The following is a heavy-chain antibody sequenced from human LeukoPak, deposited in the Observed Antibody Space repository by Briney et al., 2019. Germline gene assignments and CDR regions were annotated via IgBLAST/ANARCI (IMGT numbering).Heavy chain of an antibody. J-gene: IGHJ4*02. CDR2: INPSGGRT. V-gene: IGHV1-46*01. Sequence: ASVKVSCKASGYTFTNYYMHWVRQAPGQGLEWMGIINPSGGRTSYAQNFQGRVTMIRDTSTSTVYMEVSSLRSEDTAVYYCARGPYSSSWDEDYWGQGTLVTVSS. CDR3: ARGPYSSSWDEDY. D-gene: IGHD6-13*01. CDR1: GYTFTNYY.